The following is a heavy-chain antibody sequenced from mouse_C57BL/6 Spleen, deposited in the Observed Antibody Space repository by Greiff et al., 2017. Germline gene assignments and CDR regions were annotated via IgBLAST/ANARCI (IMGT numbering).Heavy chain of an antibody. CDR2: IDPSDSET. D-gene: IGHD1-1*01. CDR3: ARTGDYYGSSPFAY. CDR1: GYTFTSYW. V-gene: IGHV1-52*01. J-gene: IGHJ3*01. Sequence: QVQLQQPGAELVRPGSSVKLSCKASGYTFTSYWMHWVKQRPIQGLEWIGNIDPSDSETHYNQKFKDKATLTVDKSSSTAYMQLSSLTSEDSAVYYCARTGDYYGSSPFAYWGQGTLVTGSA.